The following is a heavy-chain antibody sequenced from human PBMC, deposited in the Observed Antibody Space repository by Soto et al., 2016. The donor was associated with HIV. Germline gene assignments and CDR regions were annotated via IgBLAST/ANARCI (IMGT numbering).Heavy chain of an antibody. V-gene: IGHV3-48*01. CDR3: ARDRSPKAGTTIGYYYYYYMDS. D-gene: IGHD1-1*01. Sequence: EVQLVESGGGLVQPGGSLRLSCAASGFTFSSYSMNWVRQAPGKGLEWVSYISHSSSTIYYADSVKGRFTISRDNAKNSLYLQMNSLRAEDTAVYYCARDRSPKAGTTIGYYYYYYMDSEAKGPRSPSP. CDR1: GFTFSSYS. CDR2: ISHSSSTI. J-gene: IGHJ6*03.